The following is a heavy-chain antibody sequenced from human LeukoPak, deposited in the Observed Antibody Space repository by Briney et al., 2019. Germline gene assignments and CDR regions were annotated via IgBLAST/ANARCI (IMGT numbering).Heavy chain of an antibody. J-gene: IGHJ6*02. CDR3: ARGSGGDYLDYYYYGMDV. V-gene: IGHV3-9*01. D-gene: IGHD4-17*01. CDR1: GFTFDDYA. Sequence: GGSLRLSCAASGFTFDDYAMHWVRQAPGKGLEWVSGISWNSGSIGYADSVKGRFTISRDNAKNSLYLQMNSLRAEDTALYYCARGSGGDYLDYYYYGMDVWGQGTTVTVSS. CDR2: ISWNSGSI.